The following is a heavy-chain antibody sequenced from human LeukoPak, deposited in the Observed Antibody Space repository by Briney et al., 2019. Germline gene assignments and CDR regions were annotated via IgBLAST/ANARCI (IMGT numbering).Heavy chain of an antibody. V-gene: IGHV3-11*04. Sequence: PGGSLRLSCVGSGFIFSDYYMSWIRQAPGKGLEWVSYISSTGSSTNYADSVEGRFTISRDNAKNSLYLQMNSLRTEDTAVYYCAAKTYGANSWYFDFWGQGTLVTVSS. CDR3: AAKTYGANSWYFDF. CDR1: GFIFSDYY. J-gene: IGHJ4*02. D-gene: IGHD4-23*01. CDR2: ISSTGSST.